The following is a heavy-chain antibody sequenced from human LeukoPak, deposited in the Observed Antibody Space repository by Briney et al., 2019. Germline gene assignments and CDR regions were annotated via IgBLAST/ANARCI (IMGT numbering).Heavy chain of an antibody. D-gene: IGHD5-18*01. CDR3: ARDLHPPAYGYDSY. CDR2: INPNSGGT. CDR1: GYTFIGYY. Sequence: ASVKVSCKASGYTFIGYYMHWVRQAPGQGLEWMGWINPNSGGTNYAQKFQGRVTMTRDTSISTAYMELSRLRSDDTAVYYCARDLHPPAYGYDSYWGQGTLVTVSS. V-gene: IGHV1-2*02. J-gene: IGHJ4*02.